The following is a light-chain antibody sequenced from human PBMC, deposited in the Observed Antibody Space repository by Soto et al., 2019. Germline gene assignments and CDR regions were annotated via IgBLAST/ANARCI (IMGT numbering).Light chain of an antibody. CDR2: EAS. J-gene: IGKJ1*01. CDR1: QSISTW. V-gene: IGKV1-5*03. CDR3: QQYNSYWT. Sequence: DIQMTQSPSTLSASVGDRVTITCRASQSISTWLAWYQQKPGKAPKLLIYEASSLGSEVPSRFSRSGSATEYSLTISSLQTDDFETDYGQQYNSYWTSGQGTQVEIK.